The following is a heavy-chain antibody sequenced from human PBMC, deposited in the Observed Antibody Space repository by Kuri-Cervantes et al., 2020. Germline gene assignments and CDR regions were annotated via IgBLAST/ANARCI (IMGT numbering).Heavy chain of an antibody. CDR1: GFTFSDYY. CDR3: AHITFGGEIAPFDI. V-gene: IGHV3-30-3*01. CDR2: ISYHGSDK. D-gene: IGHD3-16*01. J-gene: IGHJ3*02. Sequence: GGSLRLSCAASGFTFSDYYMSWIRQAPGKGLEWVAVISYHGSDKHYADSAKGRFTISRDNSKNTLYLQMNSLRPEDTAVYYCAHITFGGEIAPFDIWGHGTMVTVSS.